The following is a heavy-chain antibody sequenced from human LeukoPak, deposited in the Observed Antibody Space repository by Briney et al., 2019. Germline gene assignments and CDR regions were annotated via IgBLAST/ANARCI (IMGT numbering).Heavy chain of an antibody. J-gene: IGHJ4*02. D-gene: IGHD3-10*01. V-gene: IGHV3-7*01. CDR3: ARGGHRQKEF. CDR1: GFTFRNYW. Sequence: PGGSLRLSCEASGFTFRNYWMTWVRQSPGKGLEWVAIIKPDGSDKYHVDSVKGRFTIPRDNAKNSLYLQMSSLRAEDTAVYYCARGGHRQKEFWGQGTLVTVSS. CDR2: IKPDGSDK.